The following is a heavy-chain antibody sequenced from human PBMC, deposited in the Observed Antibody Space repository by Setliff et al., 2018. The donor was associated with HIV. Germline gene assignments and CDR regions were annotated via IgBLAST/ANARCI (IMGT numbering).Heavy chain of an antibody. CDR1: GFTFSNAW. Sequence: RGGSLRLSCAASGFTFSNAWMSWVRQAPGKGLEWVGRIKSKTDGGTTDYAAPVKGRFTISRDDSKNTLYLQMNSLKTEDTAVYCCTTDLGSLYVKGPHAFDIWGQGTMVTVSS. D-gene: IGHD3-10*02. CDR2: IKSKTDGGTT. J-gene: IGHJ3*02. V-gene: IGHV3-15*01. CDR3: TTDLGSLYVKGPHAFDI.